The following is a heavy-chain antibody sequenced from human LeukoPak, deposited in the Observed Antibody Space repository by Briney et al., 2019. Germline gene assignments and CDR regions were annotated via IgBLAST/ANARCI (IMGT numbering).Heavy chain of an antibody. J-gene: IGHJ4*02. V-gene: IGHV4-59*12. CDR3: ARADYDFWSGFTAEFDY. CDR1: GGSISSYY. D-gene: IGHD3-3*01. Sequence: PSETLSLTCTVSGGSISSYYWSWIRQPPGKGLEWIGSIYYSGSTYYNPSLKSRVTISVDTSKNQFSLKLSSVTAADTAVYYCARADYDFWSGFTAEFDYWGQGTLVTVSS. CDR2: IYYSGST.